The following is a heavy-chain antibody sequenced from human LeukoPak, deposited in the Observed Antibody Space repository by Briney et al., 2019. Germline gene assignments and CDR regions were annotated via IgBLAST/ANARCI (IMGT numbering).Heavy chain of an antibody. CDR1: GFSFTNYA. CDR3: ARDWI. V-gene: IGHV3-48*01. CDR2: ISGPGTTT. J-gene: IGHJ3*02. Sequence: GGSLRLSCTTSGFSFTNYAMNWVRQAPGKGLEWLSYISGPGTTTKYADSVKGRFTISRDNDKNSLYLQTNSLRAEDTAVYYCARDWIWGQGTMVTVSS.